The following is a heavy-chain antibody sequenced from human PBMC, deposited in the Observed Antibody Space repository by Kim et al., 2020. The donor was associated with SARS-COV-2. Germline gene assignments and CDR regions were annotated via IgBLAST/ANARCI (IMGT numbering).Heavy chain of an antibody. D-gene: IGHD2-2*02. CDR3: ARGWVDCSSTSCYTYYGMDV. J-gene: IGHJ6*02. V-gene: IGHV1-69*04. CDR2: IIPILGIA. Sequence: SVKVSCKASGGTFSSYAISWVRQAPGQGLEWMGRIIPILGIANYAQKFQGRVTITADKSTSTAYMELSSLRSEDTAVYYCARGWVDCSSTSCYTYYGMDVWGQGTTVTVSS. CDR1: GGTFSSYA.